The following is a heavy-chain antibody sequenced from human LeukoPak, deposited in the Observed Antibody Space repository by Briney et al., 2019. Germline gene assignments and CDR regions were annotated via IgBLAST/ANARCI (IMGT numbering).Heavy chain of an antibody. V-gene: IGHV1-2*02. J-gene: IGHJ5*02. Sequence: ASVKVSCKASGYTFTGYYMHWVRQAPGQGLEWMGWISPNSGGTNYAQKFQGRVTMTRDTSISTAYMELSRLRSDDTAVYYCARDKSRICSGGSCYRNWFDPWGQGTLVTVSS. CDR2: ISPNSGGT. CDR1: GYTFTGYY. D-gene: IGHD2-15*01. CDR3: ARDKSRICSGGSCYRNWFDP.